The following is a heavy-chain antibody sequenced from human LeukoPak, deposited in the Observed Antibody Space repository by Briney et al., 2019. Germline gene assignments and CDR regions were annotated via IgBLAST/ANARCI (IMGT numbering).Heavy chain of an antibody. V-gene: IGHV4-39*07. CDR1: GGSISSSSYY. CDR2: IYYSGST. J-gene: IGHJ3*02. Sequence: PSETLSLTCTVSGGSISSSSYYWGWIRQPPGKGLEWIGSIYYSGSTYYNPSLKSRVTISVDTSKNQFSLKLSSVTAADTAVYYCARDEVVVVTARGGTAEDAFDIWGQGTMVTVSS. D-gene: IGHD2-21*02. CDR3: ARDEVVVVTARGGTAEDAFDI.